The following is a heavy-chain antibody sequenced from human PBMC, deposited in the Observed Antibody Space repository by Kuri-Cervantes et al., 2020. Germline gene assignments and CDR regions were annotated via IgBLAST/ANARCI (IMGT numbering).Heavy chain of an antibody. J-gene: IGHJ1*01. Sequence: GESLKISCAASGFTFSSYWMSWVRQAPGKGLEWVSSISSSSSYIYYADSLKGRFTISRDNAKKSLSLQVNSLTVEDTAVYYCARARRYSSGPPWGHWGQGTLVTVSS. CDR1: GFTFSSYW. D-gene: IGHD6-19*01. V-gene: IGHV3-21*04. CDR3: ARARRYSSGPPWGH. CDR2: ISSSSSYI.